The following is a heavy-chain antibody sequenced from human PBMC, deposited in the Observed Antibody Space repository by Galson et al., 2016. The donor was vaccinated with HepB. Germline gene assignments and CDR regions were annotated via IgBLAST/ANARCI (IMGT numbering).Heavy chain of an antibody. CDR2: MNPHSGNT. Sequence: SVKVSCKASGYTFTSSDINWVRQATGQGLEWMGWMNPHSGNTVYAQKFRGRVTMTSNISTSTAYMELSGLRSEDTAVYYCSRGQTLSGYDLDYWGQGTLVTVSS. J-gene: IGHJ4*02. CDR1: GYTFTSSD. D-gene: IGHD5-12*01. V-gene: IGHV1-8*01. CDR3: SRGQTLSGYDLDY.